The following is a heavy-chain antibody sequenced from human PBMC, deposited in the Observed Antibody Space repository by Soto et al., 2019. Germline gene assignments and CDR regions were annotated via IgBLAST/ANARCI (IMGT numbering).Heavy chain of an antibody. J-gene: IGHJ4*02. Sequence: QVQLVQSGAEVKKPGASVKVSCKASGYTFFSYGITWVRQAPGQGLEWLGWISAHNGNTNYSQKLQGRGTITTGSSTSTAYMELRSLRSDDTAVYYCARTKITVYYDTLTGNFDYWGQGTLVTVSS. D-gene: IGHD3-9*01. CDR1: GYTFFSYG. CDR2: ISAHNGNT. V-gene: IGHV1-18*01. CDR3: ARTKITVYYDTLTGNFDY.